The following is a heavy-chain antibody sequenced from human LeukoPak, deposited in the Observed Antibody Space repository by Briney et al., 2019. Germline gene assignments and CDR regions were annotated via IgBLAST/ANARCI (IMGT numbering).Heavy chain of an antibody. V-gene: IGHV3-23*01. Sequence: PGGSLRLSCAVSGITLSNYGMSWVCQTPGKGLEWVAGISDSGGRTNYADSVKGRFTISRDNPKNTLYLQMNSLRAEDTAVYFCAKRGVVIRVILVGFHKEAQYFDSWGQGALVTVSS. J-gene: IGHJ4*02. D-gene: IGHD3-22*01. CDR3: AKRGVVIRVILVGFHKEAQYFDS. CDR1: GITLSNYG. CDR2: ISDSGGRT.